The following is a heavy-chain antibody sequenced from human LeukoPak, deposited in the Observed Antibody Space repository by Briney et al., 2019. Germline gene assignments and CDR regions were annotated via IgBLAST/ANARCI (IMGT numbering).Heavy chain of an antibody. Sequence: PGGSLRLSCAASGFTFSNAWTSGVRQAPGKGLEWVGRIKSKTDGGTTDYAAPVKGRFTISRDDSKNTLYLQMNSLTAEDTAMYYCARGLPPVMKYYFDYWGQGTLVTGSS. J-gene: IGHJ4*02. CDR3: ARGLPPVMKYYFDY. D-gene: IGHD4-11*01. CDR2: IKSKTDGGTT. CDR1: GFTFSNAW. V-gene: IGHV3-15*01.